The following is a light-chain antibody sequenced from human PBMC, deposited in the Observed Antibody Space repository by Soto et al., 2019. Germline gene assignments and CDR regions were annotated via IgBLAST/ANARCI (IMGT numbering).Light chain of an antibody. CDR2: EVS. V-gene: IGLV2-14*01. CDR1: SSDICGYNY. Sequence: QSLLTQPASVSGSPVQSITISCAGTSSDICGYNYLSWYQQHRGKAPKVMIYEVSNRPSGFSNRFSGSKSVNTASLTISGLQAEDEDDYYCSSFTSRSXLYVVGRGTKVXVX. J-gene: IGLJ1*01. CDR3: SSFTSRSXLYV.